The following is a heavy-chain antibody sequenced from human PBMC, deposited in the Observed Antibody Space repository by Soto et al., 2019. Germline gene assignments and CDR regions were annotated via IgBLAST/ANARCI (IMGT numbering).Heavy chain of an antibody. CDR2: ISAYNGNT. CDR1: GYTFTSYG. D-gene: IGHD6-19*01. CDR3: ARDPEEWLVRYYYYGMDV. V-gene: IGHV1-18*01. Sequence: QVQLVQSGAEVKKPGASVKVSCKASGYTFTSYGISWVRQAPGQGLEGMGWISAYNGNTNYAQKLQGRVTMTTDTSTSTAYMELRSLRSDDTAVYYCARDPEEWLVRYYYYGMDVWGQGTTVTVSS. J-gene: IGHJ6*02.